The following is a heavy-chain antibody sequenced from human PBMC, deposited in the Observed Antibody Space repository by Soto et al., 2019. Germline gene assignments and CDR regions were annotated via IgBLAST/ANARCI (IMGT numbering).Heavy chain of an antibody. Sequence: GGSLRLSCAASGFTFSSYSMNWVRQAPGKGLEWVSSISSSSSYIYYADSVKGRFTISRDNAKNSLYLQMNSLRAEDTAVYYCARDLSIAAAGTFDYWGQGTLVTVSS. J-gene: IGHJ4*02. CDR2: ISSSSSYI. CDR3: ARDLSIAAAGTFDY. CDR1: GFTFSSYS. D-gene: IGHD6-13*01. V-gene: IGHV3-21*01.